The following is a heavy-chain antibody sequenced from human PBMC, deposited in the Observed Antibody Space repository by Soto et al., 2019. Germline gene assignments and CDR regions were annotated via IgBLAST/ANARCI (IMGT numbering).Heavy chain of an antibody. J-gene: IGHJ4*02. CDR3: ARAGIAVAGAFDY. CDR1: GGSLRSGGYY. V-gene: IGHV4-31*03. D-gene: IGHD6-19*01. CDR2: IYYSGST. Sequence: PSEPLSLTCTFSGGSLRSGGYYWSWIRQHPGKGLEWIGYIYYSGSTCYNPSLKSRVTISVDTSKNQFSLKLSSVTAADTAVYYCARAGIAVAGAFDYWGQGTLVTVSS.